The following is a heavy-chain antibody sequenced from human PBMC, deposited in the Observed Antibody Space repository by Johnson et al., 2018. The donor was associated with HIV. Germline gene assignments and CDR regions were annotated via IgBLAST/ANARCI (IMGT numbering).Heavy chain of an antibody. V-gene: IGHV3-23*04. Sequence: EVQLVESGGGLVQPGGSLRLSCAASGFTFSIYAMIWVRQAPGKGLEWVSAINHSGDGTYYADSVKGRLTISRDNAKNTLYLQMNSLRPEDTAVYNCAKSSSATYYGDAFDMWGQGTMVTVSS. CDR2: INHSGDGT. CDR3: AKSSSATYYGDAFDM. CDR1: GFTFSIYA. J-gene: IGHJ3*02. D-gene: IGHD3-10*01.